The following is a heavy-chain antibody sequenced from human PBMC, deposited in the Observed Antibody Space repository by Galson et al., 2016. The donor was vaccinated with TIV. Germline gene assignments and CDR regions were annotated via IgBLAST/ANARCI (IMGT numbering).Heavy chain of an antibody. V-gene: IGHV3-7*01. J-gene: IGHJ4*02. D-gene: IGHD2-2*01. CDR3: ARDHSYQSFDY. CDR1: GFTFNNYW. CDR2: IKEDGSTI. Sequence: SLRLSCAVSGFTFNNYWMSWVRQAPGKGLEWVANIKEDGSTIYYVDSVEGRFTISRDNAKNSLYLQMNSLRADDTAMYYCARDHSYQSFDYWGQGTLVTVSS.